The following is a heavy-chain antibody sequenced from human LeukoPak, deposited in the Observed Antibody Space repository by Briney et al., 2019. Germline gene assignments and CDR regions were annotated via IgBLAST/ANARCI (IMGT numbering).Heavy chain of an antibody. Sequence: QCGGSLRLSCSASGFTYSSNFMACDRQPPEKGLEWVSILYSAGFTYYADSVKGGFTISRDNSKNTVYLQMHSLRAEDTAVYYCSRELSCDDWGQGSLVTVSS. CDR3: SRELSCDD. CDR2: LYSAGFT. J-gene: IGHJ4*02. V-gene: IGHV3-53*01. CDR1: GFTYSSNF.